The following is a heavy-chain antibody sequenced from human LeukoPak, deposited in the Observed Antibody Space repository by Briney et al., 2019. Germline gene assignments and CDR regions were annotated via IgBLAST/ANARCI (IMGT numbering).Heavy chain of an antibody. J-gene: IGHJ5*02. Sequence: GESLKISCKASGYSFTTYWIGWVRQMPGKGLEWMGIIYPGDSDTTYSPSFQGQVTISADKSLSTAYLQWSSLKASDTAMYYCARHGGGYCRSTSCYLFDPWGQGTLVTVSS. CDR3: ARHGGGYCRSTSCYLFDP. D-gene: IGHD2-2*01. V-gene: IGHV5-51*01. CDR2: IYPGDSDT. CDR1: GYSFTTYW.